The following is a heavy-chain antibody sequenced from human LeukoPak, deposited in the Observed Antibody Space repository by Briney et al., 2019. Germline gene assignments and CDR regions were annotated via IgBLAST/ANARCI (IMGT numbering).Heavy chain of an antibody. CDR3: ARHNRPIDGISYYEDY. CDR2: IYSSGYT. J-gene: IGHJ4*02. V-gene: IGHV4-59*08. D-gene: IGHD3-10*01. CDR1: GGSIIGFY. Sequence: SETLSLTCTVSGGSIIGFYWSWFRQSPGKGLEYIGYIYSSGYTHYNPSLTSRVTISLDTSKNQFSMRLSSVTAADTAVYYCARHNRPIDGISYYEDYWGQGALVTVSS.